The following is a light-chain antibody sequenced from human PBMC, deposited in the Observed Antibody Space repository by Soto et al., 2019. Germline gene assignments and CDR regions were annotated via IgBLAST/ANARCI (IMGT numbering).Light chain of an antibody. CDR2: GAS. CDR3: QQYGGSPYT. J-gene: IGKJ2*01. Sequence: EIVLTQSPGTLSLSPGERATLSCRARQSVRSNYLAWYQQKPGQAPRLLIYGASSRATGIPDKFSGTGSGTDFTLTISRLEPEDFAVYYCQQYGGSPYTFGQGTKLEI. V-gene: IGKV3-20*01. CDR1: QSVRSNY.